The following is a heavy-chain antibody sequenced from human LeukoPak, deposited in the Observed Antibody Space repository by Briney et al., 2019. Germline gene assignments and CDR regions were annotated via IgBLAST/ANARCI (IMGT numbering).Heavy chain of an antibody. J-gene: IGHJ3*02. Sequence: SVTVSCKASGYTFTGYYIYWVRQGPGQGLEWLGRINPNSGDTNHSQKFQRRVTMTSVTSIITASIEPSHLRSDRTAVDYFSIAGGGSDAFDIWGQGTMVTVSS. CDR2: INPNSGDT. V-gene: IGHV1-2*06. CDR3: SIAGGGSDAFDI. D-gene: IGHD2-15*01. CDR1: GYTFTGYY.